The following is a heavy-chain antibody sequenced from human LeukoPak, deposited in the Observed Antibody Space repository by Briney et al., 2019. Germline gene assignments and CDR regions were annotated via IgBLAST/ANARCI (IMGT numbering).Heavy chain of an antibody. CDR1: GFTFGGYG. CDR2: ISYDGSNK. CDR3: ARDPEATTELDY. V-gene: IGHV3-30*19. Sequence: PGGSLRLSCAGSGFTFGGYGMHWFRQTPGKGLEWVAVISYDGSNKYYADSVKGRFTISRDNSKNTLYLQMNSLRAGDTAVYYCARDPEATTELDYWGQGTLVTVSS. J-gene: IGHJ4*02. D-gene: IGHD5-24*01.